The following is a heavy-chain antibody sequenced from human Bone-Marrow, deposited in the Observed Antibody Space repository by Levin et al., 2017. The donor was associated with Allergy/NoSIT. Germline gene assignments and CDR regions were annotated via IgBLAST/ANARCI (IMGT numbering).Heavy chain of an antibody. V-gene: IGHV3-20*04. CDR3: ARDTDYDILTGLSIFDY. CDR2: INWNGGST. CDR1: GFTFDDYG. Sequence: GESLKISCAASGFTFDDYGMSWVRQAPGKGLEWVSGINWNGGSTGYADSVKGRFTISRDNAKNSLYLQMNSLRAEDTALYYCARDTDYDILTGLSIFDYWGQGTLVTVSS. D-gene: IGHD3-9*01. J-gene: IGHJ4*02.